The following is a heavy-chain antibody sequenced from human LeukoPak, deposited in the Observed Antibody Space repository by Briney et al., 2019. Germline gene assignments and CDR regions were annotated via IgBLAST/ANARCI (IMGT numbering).Heavy chain of an antibody. Sequence: GRSLRLSCAASGFTFSSYAMHWVRQAPGKGLEWVAVISYDGSNKYYADSVKGRFTISRDNSKNTLYLQMNSLRAEDTAVYYCARDPYYYGSGFPPNYSDYWGQGTLVTVSS. V-gene: IGHV3-30*04. D-gene: IGHD3-10*01. CDR1: GFTFSSYA. J-gene: IGHJ4*02. CDR2: ISYDGSNK. CDR3: ARDPYYYGSGFPPNYSDY.